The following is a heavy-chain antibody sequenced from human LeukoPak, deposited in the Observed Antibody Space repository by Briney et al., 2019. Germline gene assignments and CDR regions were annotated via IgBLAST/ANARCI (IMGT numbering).Heavy chain of an antibody. CDR1: GYSINNYW. CDR3: AISGGVQLWLPDF. V-gene: IGHV5-51*01. J-gene: IGHJ4*02. Sequence: GESLKISCKGSGYSINNYWIGWVRQMPGRGLEWMGIIYPADSDIRYSPSFQGQVTISADKSISTAYLQWSSLKASDTAMYYCAISGGVQLWLPDFWGQGTLVTVSS. CDR2: IYPADSDI. D-gene: IGHD5-18*01.